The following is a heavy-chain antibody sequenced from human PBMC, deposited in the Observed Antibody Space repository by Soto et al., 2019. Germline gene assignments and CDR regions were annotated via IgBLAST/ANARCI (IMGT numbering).Heavy chain of an antibody. D-gene: IGHD1-26*01. J-gene: IGHJ4*02. Sequence: SETLSLTCTVSGGSISSYYWSWIRQPPGKGLEWIGYIYYSGSTNYNPSLKSRVTISVDTSKNQFSLKLSSVTAAATAVYYCARGFDSGKFYAFESWGQGTQVTVSS. CDR1: GGSISSYY. CDR3: ARGFDSGKFYAFES. CDR2: IYYSGST. V-gene: IGHV4-59*01.